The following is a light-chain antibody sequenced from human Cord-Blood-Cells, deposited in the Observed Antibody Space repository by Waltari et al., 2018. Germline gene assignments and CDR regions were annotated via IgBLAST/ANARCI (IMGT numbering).Light chain of an antibody. Sequence: QSALTQPASVSGSPGQSITISCTGTSSDGGGYNYVSWYQQHPGKAPKLMIYEVSNRPSGVSNRFSGSKSGNTASLTISGLQAEDEADYYCSSYTSSSDGVFGTGTKVTVL. CDR1: SSDGGGYNY. V-gene: IGLV2-14*01. CDR3: SSYTSSSDGV. CDR2: EVS. J-gene: IGLJ1*01.